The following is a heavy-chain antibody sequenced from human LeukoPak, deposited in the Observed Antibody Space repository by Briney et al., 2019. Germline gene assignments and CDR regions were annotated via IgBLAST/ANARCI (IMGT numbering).Heavy chain of an antibody. V-gene: IGHV1-69*13. CDR3: ARERGYYDSSGYYFDAFDI. CDR1: GFSFMKFA. D-gene: IGHD3-22*01. Sequence: ASVKVSCKASGFSFMKFAISWVRQAPGQGLEWMGGIIPIFGTANYAQKFQGRVTITADESTSTAYMELSSLRSEDTAVYYCARERGYYDSSGYYFDAFDIWGQGTMVTVSS. J-gene: IGHJ3*02. CDR2: IIPIFGTA.